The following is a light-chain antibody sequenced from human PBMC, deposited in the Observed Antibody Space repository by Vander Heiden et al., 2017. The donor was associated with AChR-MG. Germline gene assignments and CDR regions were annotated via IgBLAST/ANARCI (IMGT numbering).Light chain of an antibody. CDR2: ARN. CDR1: SLRSYY. CDR3: HSRDSSGNHLGV. Sequence: SSELTQDPAVSVALGRTVSITCQGDSLRSYYASWYQQRPGQAPVLVIYARNNRPVGIPARVSGSSSGNTGSLTITGAQAEDEADYYCHSRDSSGNHLGVFGGGTKLTVL. V-gene: IGLV3-19*01. J-gene: IGLJ3*02.